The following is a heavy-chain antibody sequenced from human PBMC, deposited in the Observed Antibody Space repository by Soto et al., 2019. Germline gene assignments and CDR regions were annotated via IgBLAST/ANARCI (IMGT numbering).Heavy chain of an antibody. V-gene: IGHV5-51*01. CDR2: IYPGDSDT. D-gene: IGHD2-15*01. CDR3: ARRMRYCSGRSCYNTYYYYTGMEV. CDR1: ECSFISYW. J-gene: IGHJ6*02. Sequence: GSECSFISYWGRWVRQKPGKGLEWMGIIYPGDSDTRYSPSFQGQVTISADKSISTAYLQWSSLKASDTAMYYCARRMRYCSGRSCYNTYYYYTGMEVWGHGTTDT.